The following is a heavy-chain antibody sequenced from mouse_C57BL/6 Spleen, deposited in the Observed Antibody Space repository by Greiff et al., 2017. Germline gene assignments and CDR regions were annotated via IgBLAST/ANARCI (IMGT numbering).Heavy chain of an antibody. V-gene: IGHV6-3*01. D-gene: IGHD1-1*01. CDR3: TGSYYYGSSPFAY. Sequence: EVQLQQSGGGLVQPGGSMKLSCVASGFTFSNYWMNWVRQSPEKGLEWVAQIRLKSDNYATHSAESVKGRFTISRDDSKSSVYLQMNNLRAEDTGIYYCTGSYYYGSSPFAYWGQGTLVTVSA. CDR1: GFTFSNYW. CDR2: IRLKSDNYAT. J-gene: IGHJ3*01.